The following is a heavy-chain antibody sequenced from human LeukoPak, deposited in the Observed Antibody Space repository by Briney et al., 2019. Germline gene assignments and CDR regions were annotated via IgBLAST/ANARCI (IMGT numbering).Heavy chain of an antibody. V-gene: IGHV3-74*01. Sequence: PGGSLRLSCAASGFTFSSYSMNWVRQAPGKGLVWVSRINSDGSSTSYADSVKGRFTISRDNAKNTLYLQMNSLRAEDTAVYYCARDEFLGYCSGGSCYPSLAFDIWGQGTMVTVSS. CDR2: INSDGSST. J-gene: IGHJ3*02. D-gene: IGHD2-15*01. CDR3: ARDEFLGYCSGGSCYPSLAFDI. CDR1: GFTFSSYS.